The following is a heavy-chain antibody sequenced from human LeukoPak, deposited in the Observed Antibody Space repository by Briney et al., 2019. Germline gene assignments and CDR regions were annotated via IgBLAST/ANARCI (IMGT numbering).Heavy chain of an antibody. CDR1: GFTFSSYG. D-gene: IGHD1-26*01. CDR3: AKGSGWEMSYYYYYMDV. CDR2: IRYDGSNK. J-gene: IGHJ6*03. Sequence: GGSLRLSCAASGFTFSSYGMHWVRQAPGKGLEWVAFIRYDGSNKYYVGSVKGRFTTSRDNSKNTLYLQMNSLRAEDTAVYYCAKGSGWEMSYYYYYMDVWGKGTTVTISS. V-gene: IGHV3-30*02.